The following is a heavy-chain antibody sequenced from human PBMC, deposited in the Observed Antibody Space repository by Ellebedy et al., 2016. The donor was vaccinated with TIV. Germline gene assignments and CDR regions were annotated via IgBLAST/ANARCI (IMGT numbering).Heavy chain of an antibody. CDR3: ARDRKSSSWFYWFDP. D-gene: IGHD6-13*01. V-gene: IGHV1-18*04. J-gene: IGHJ5*02. CDR2: ISAYNGNT. CDR1: GYTFTSYG. Sequence: ASVKVSCXASGYTFTSYGISWVRQAPGQGLEWMGWISAYNGNTNYAQKLQGRVTMTTDTSTSTAYMELRSLRSDDTAVYYCARDRKSSSWFYWFDPWGQGTLVTVSS.